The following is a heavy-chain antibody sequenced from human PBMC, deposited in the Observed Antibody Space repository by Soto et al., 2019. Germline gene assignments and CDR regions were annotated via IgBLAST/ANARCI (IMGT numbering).Heavy chain of an antibody. CDR1: GYTLTSFY. CDR2: INPNGGST. J-gene: IGHJ4*02. Sequence: QVQLVQPGAEVKKPGASVKLSCKASGYTLTSFYIHWVRQAPGQGLEWMGIINPNGGSTNYAHNFQGRVTMTRDTSTSTVYMDLSSLSSEDTAVYYCARGIASGDYWGQGTLVTVSS. V-gene: IGHV1-46*03. CDR3: ARGIASGDY.